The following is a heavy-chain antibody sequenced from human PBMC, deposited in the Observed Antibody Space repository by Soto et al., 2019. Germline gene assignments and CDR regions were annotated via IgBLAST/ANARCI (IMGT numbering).Heavy chain of an antibody. J-gene: IGHJ4*02. CDR1: GISFDDYA. V-gene: IGHV3-9*01. CDR2: INWDSGDI. Sequence: PWGSLRLSCVASGISFDDYAMHWVRQVPGKGLEWVSGINWDSGDIGYADSVKGRFTISRDNAKNSLYLQMNSLKTEDTALYYCAKDTAPGFYDANGHLDYWGQGTPVTVSS. D-gene: IGHD2-8*01. CDR3: AKDTAPGFYDANGHLDY.